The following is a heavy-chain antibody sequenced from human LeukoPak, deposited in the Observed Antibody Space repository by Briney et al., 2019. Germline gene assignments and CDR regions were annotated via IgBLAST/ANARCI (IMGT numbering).Heavy chain of an antibody. CDR2: ISLSVDIT. Sequence: GTLRLSCAAYGFTFSNHGMDWVREAPGKGLEWGSVISLSVDITYYADSVKGRFTISRDNSKNTLYLEVIRLTPEDSAVYYCAKDDAWLRFGEWSQGTLVTVYS. CDR1: GFTFSNHG. V-gene: IGHV3-23*01. CDR3: AKDDAWLRFGE. J-gene: IGHJ4*02. D-gene: IGHD5-12*01.